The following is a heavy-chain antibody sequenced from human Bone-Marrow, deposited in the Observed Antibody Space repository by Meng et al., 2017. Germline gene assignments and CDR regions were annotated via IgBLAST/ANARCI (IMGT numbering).Heavy chain of an antibody. V-gene: IGHV3-30*01. D-gene: IGHD2-15*01. CDR3: ARDRGGIDY. CDR1: GFTFSSYA. CDR2: ISYDGSNK. J-gene: IGHJ4*02. Sequence: VQLVKSGGGVVQPGRSLRLSCAASGFTFSSYAMHWVRQAPGKGLEWVAVISYDGSNKYYADSVKGRFTISRDNSKNTLYLQMNSLRAEDTAVYYCARDRGGIDYWGQGTLVTVSS.